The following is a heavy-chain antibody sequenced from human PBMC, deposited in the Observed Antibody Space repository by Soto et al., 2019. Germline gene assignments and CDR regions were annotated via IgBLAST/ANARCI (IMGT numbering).Heavy chain of an antibody. CDR2: INPGYPAGRST. V-gene: IGHV1-46*01. J-gene: IGHJ6*02. Sequence: QAPGQGLEWMGVINPGYPAGRSTTYAQKFQGRVTMTTDTPTSTVYMELSRLRSDDTAVYYCAREAIVAGATTGMDVWGQGTTVTVSS. CDR3: AREAIVAGATTGMDV. D-gene: IGHD1-26*01.